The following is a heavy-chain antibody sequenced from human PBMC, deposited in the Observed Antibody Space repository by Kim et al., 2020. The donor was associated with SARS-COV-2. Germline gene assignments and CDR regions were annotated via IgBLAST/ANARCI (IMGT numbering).Heavy chain of an antibody. V-gene: IGHV4-31*03. J-gene: IGHJ4*02. CDR3: AREPNSGLIDY. CDR1: GGSISSGGYY. D-gene: IGHD1-26*01. Sequence: SETLSLTCTVSGGSISSGGYYWSWIRQHPGKGLEWIGYIYYSGTTYYNPSLKSRVTISIDTSKNQFSLRLSSVTAADTAVDYCAREPNSGLIDYWGQGTL. CDR2: IYYSGTT.